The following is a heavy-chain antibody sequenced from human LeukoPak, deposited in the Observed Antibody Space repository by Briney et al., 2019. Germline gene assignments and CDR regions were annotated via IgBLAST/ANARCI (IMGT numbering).Heavy chain of an antibody. CDR2: ISGSGGST. CDR1: GFTFSNYA. V-gene: IGHV3-23*01. CDR3: SRIRGNSDYDYPDY. D-gene: IGHD3-3*01. Sequence: GGSLRLSCAASGFTFSNYAMSWVRQAPGKGLEWVSAISGSGGSTYYADSVKGRFTISRDNSKNTLYLQMNSLRAEDSAIYYCSRIRGNSDYDYPDYWGQGTLVTVSS. J-gene: IGHJ4*02.